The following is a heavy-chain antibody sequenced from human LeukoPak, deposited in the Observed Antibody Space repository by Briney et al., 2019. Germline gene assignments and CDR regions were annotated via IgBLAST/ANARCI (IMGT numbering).Heavy chain of an antibody. J-gene: IGHJ5*02. CDR1: GFTFSSYW. Sequence: PGGSLRLSCAASGFTFSSYWMDWVRQAPGKGLVRVSRISTDGSATTYADSVKGRFTISRDNAKNTLYLQMNSLRVEDTAVYYCARGYNWFDPWGQGTLVTVSS. CDR3: ARGYNWFDP. V-gene: IGHV3-74*01. CDR2: ISTDGSAT.